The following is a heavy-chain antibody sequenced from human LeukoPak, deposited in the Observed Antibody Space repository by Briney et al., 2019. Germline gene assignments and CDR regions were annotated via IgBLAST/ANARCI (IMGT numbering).Heavy chain of an antibody. CDR1: DDSINDYY. CDR2: IYTTGST. CDR3: ARSIMITFGGVIPHYFDY. J-gene: IGHJ4*02. Sequence: PSETLSLTCTVSDDSINDYYWSWIRQPAGKGLEWIGRIYTTGSTNYNPSLKSRVTMSIDMSKNQFSLNLSSVTAADTAVYYCARSIMITFGGVIPHYFDYWGQGTLVTVSS. D-gene: IGHD3-16*02. V-gene: IGHV4-4*07.